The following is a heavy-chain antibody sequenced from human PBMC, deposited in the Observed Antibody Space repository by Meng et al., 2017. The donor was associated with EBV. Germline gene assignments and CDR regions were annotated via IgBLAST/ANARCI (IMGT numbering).Heavy chain of an antibody. CDR3: ARSRSSPDVPLDY. CDR2: INPNSGGT. CDR1: GYTFTVYY. Sequence: VPLGQSGAEVKKPGASVKVSCKASGYTFTVYYMHWVRQAPGQGLEWMGRINPNSGGTNYAQKFQGRVTMTRDTSISTAYMELSRLRSDDTAVYYCARSRSSPDVPLDYWGQGTLVTVSS. D-gene: IGHD6-19*01. V-gene: IGHV1-2*06. J-gene: IGHJ4*02.